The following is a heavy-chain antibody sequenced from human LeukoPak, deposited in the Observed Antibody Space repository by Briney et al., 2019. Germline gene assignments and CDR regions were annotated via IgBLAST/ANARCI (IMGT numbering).Heavy chain of an antibody. CDR2: IYTSGST. J-gene: IGHJ4*02. Sequence: PSETLSLTCTVSGDSITGSSYYWSWIRQPAGKGLEWIGRIYTSGSTNYNPSLKSRVTMSVDTSKKLFSLKLNSVTAADTAVYYCATYEQQLAFDNWGQGTLVTVSS. D-gene: IGHD1-1*01. V-gene: IGHV4-61*02. CDR1: GDSITGSSYY. CDR3: ATYEQQLAFDN.